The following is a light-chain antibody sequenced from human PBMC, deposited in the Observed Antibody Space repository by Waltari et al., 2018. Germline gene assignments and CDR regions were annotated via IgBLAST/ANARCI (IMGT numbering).Light chain of an antibody. CDR1: TRISRT. CDR3: QHYLRLPVT. Sequence: EIVLTQSPGTLSLSPGERATLSCRASTRISRTLVWYQQKPGQAPSLLIYAASTRATGIPDRFSGSGSATDFSLTISRLEPEDFAVYYCQHYLRLPVTFGQGTKVEIK. CDR2: AAS. V-gene: IGKV3-20*01. J-gene: IGKJ1*01.